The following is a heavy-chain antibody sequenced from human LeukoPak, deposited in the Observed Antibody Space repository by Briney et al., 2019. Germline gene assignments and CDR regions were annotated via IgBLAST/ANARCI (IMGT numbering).Heavy chain of an antibody. CDR2: INPNSGGT. CDR1: GYTFTGYY. CDR3: ASRRRWLQFNWFDP. J-gene: IGHJ5*02. D-gene: IGHD5-12*01. V-gene: IGHV1-2*02. Sequence: GASVKVSCKASGYTFTGYYMHWVRQAPGQGLEWMGWINPNSGGTNYAQKFQGRVTMTRDTSISTAYMELSRLRSDNTAVYYCASRRRWLQFNWFDPWGQGTLVTVSS.